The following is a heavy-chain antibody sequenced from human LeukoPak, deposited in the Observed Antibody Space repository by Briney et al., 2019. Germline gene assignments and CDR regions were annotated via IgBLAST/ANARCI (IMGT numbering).Heavy chain of an antibody. J-gene: IGHJ5*02. D-gene: IGHD1-26*01. CDR2: IYPSDSDS. CDR1: GYSFTTYW. V-gene: IGHV5-51*01. Sequence: GESLKISCKGSGYSFTTYWIGWVRQVPGEGLEWMGIIYPSDSDSRYSPSFQGQVTISVDKSISTAYLQWTSLKASDSAMYYCARQGSTGGSFMNWFDPWGQGTLVTVSS. CDR3: ARQGSTGGSFMNWFDP.